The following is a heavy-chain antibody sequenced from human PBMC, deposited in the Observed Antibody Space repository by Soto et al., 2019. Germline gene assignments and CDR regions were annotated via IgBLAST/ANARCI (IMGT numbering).Heavy chain of an antibody. J-gene: IGHJ5*02. Sequence: GASVKVSCKASGYTFTSYDINWVRQATGQGFEYLGWMNPNSGNTGYVKKFQGRVTMTRETSMSAAYMELSSLRSEDTAVYYCARGIKDGDYARWLYPCGPGALVTIAS. CDR2: MNPNSGNT. CDR1: GYTFTSYD. CDR3: ARGIKDGDYARWLYP. D-gene: IGHD4-17*01. V-gene: IGHV1-8*01.